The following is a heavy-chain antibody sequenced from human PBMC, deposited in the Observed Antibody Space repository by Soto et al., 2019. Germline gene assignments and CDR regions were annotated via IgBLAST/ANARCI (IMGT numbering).Heavy chain of an antibody. V-gene: IGHV4-30-4*01. CDR1: GGSISSGDYY. CDR3: AIMTTVHIPSFAY. CDR2: IYYSGGT. Sequence: QVQLQEPGPGLVKPSQTLSLTCTVSGGSISSGDYYWSWIRQPPGKGLEWIGYIYYSGGTYYIPSPTSRVSILVETSRNQCSLTLSSLTAADTAVYYCAIMTTVHIPSFAYWGQGTLVTVSS. J-gene: IGHJ4*02. D-gene: IGHD4-17*01.